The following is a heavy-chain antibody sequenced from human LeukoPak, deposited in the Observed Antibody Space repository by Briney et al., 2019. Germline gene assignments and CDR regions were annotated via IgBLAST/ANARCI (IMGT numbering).Heavy chain of an antibody. CDR2: INPNSGGT. D-gene: IGHD3-22*01. V-gene: IGHV1-2*02. CDR3: AASITMIVVVTLDY. J-gene: IGHJ4*02. Sequence: ASAKVSCKVSGYTLTELSMHWVRQAPGQGLEWMGWINPNSGGTNYAQKFQGRVTMTRDTSISTAYMELSRLRSDDAAVYYCAASITMIVVVTLDYWGQGTLVTVSS. CDR1: GYTLTELS.